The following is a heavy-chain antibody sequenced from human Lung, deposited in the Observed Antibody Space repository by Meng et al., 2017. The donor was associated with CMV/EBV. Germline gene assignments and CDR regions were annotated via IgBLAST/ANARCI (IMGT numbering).Heavy chain of an antibody. J-gene: IGHJ4*01. D-gene: IGHD6-19*01. CDR1: ACTCSSCD. V-gene: IGHV1-2*06. Sequence: SGLASACTCSSCDMNGARQAHGHGVGWMGRVDPVTDDTHYERRFMGRLAVTRGATNNTAFIELTSLRPDDTAVYYCAKSSDNGWSSWGPGTLVTVSS. CDR3: AKSSDNGWSS. CDR2: VDPVTDDT.